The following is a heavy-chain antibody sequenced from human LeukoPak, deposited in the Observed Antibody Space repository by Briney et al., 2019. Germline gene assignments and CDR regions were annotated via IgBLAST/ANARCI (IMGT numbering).Heavy chain of an antibody. CDR3: ARGRFTIFGAVVRNYYYMDV. J-gene: IGHJ6*03. CDR1: GGSFSDHY. CDR2: INHGGSS. D-gene: IGHD3-3*01. Sequence: SETLSLTCGVFGGSFSDHYWNWIRQPPGKGLEWIGEINHGGSSNYNPSLKSRVTISVDTSKNQLSLNLTSVTAADTAVYYCARGRFTIFGAVVRNYYYMDVWGKGTTVTVSS. V-gene: IGHV4-34*01.